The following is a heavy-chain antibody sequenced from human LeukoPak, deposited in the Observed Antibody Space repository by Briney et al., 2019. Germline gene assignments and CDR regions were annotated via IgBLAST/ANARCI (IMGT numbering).Heavy chain of an antibody. J-gene: IGHJ4*02. CDR2: INTDGSST. V-gene: IGHV3-74*01. CDR3: ARGPYYYDSSGYLPN. CDR1: GFTFSSYW. D-gene: IGHD3-22*01. Sequence: QAGGSLRLSCAASGFTFSSYWMHWVRHVPGKGLVGVSRINTDGSSTRYADSVKGRFTISRDNAKNTLYLQMNSLRAEDTAVYYCARGPYYYDSSGYLPNWGQGTLVTVSS.